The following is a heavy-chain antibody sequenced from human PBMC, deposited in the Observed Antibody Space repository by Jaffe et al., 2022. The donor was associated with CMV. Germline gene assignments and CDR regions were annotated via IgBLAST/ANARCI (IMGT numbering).Heavy chain of an antibody. CDR1: GYTFTKDY. Sequence: QEQLVQSGAEVKKPGASVKVSCKASGYTFTKDYMHWVRQAPGQGLEWMGIINPSGDTTRYAQKFQGRVTMTRDTSTSTVYMELSSLRSDDTAVYYCARASLTSYVFLDGTGYVQNWGQGTLVTVSS. J-gene: IGHJ1*01. CDR2: INPSGDTT. D-gene: IGHD3-3*01. V-gene: IGHV1-46*01. CDR3: ARASLTSYVFLDGTGYVQN.